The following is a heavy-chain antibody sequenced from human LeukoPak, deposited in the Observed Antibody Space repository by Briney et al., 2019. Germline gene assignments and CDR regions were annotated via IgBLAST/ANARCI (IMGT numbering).Heavy chain of an antibody. CDR3: ARIRRGYQDSSSGHYYYYMDV. D-gene: IGHD3-22*01. CDR1: GFSLSTSGMC. Sequence: SGPTLVNPTQTLTLTCTFSGFSLSTSGMCVSWIRQPPGKALEWLARLDWDDDKYYSTSLKTRLTISKDTSKNQVVLTMTNMDPVETATYYCARIRRGYQDSSSGHYYYYMDVWGKGTTVTVSS. V-gene: IGHV2-70*11. J-gene: IGHJ6*03. CDR2: LDWDDDK.